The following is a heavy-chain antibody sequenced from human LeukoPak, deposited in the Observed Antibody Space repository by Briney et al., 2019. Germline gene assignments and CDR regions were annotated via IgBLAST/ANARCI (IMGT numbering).Heavy chain of an antibody. D-gene: IGHD3-10*01. V-gene: IGHV4-59*01. Sequence: ETLSLTCTVSGGSISSYYWSWIRQPPGKGLEWIGYIYYSGSTNYNPSLKSRVTISVDTSKNQFSLKLSSVTAADTAVYYCARVRYGSGPYWYFDLWGRGTLVTVSS. CDR3: ARVRYGSGPYWYFDL. CDR2: IYYSGST. J-gene: IGHJ2*01. CDR1: GGSISSYY.